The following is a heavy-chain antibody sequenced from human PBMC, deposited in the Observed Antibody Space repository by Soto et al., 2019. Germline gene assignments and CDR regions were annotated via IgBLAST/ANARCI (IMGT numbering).Heavy chain of an antibody. CDR3: ARRPNWNDATLMDV. CDR1: GFTFSSRP. CDR2: IRAGGGTT. D-gene: IGHD1-1*01. Sequence: EVQLLESGGGLVQPGGSLRLSCAASGFTFSSRPMSWVRQAPGKGLEWVSSIRAGGGTTSYADSVKGRFTISRDNSKNTLYLQMNSLRADDTAIYYCARRPNWNDATLMDVWGQGTTVTVSS. J-gene: IGHJ6*02. V-gene: IGHV3-23*01.